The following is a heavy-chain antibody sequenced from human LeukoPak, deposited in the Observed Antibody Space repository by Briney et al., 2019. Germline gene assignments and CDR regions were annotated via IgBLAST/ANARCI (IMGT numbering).Heavy chain of an antibody. CDR2: INHSGST. V-gene: IGHV4-34*01. Sequence: SETLSLTCTVSGGSISTSYWSWIRQPPGKGLEWIGEINHSGSTNYNPSLKSRVTISVDTSKNQFSLKLSSVTAADTAVYYCARVNRRVITPYYYYGMDVWGQGTTVTVSS. J-gene: IGHJ6*02. D-gene: IGHD3-22*01. CDR1: GGSISTSY. CDR3: ARVNRRVITPYYYYGMDV.